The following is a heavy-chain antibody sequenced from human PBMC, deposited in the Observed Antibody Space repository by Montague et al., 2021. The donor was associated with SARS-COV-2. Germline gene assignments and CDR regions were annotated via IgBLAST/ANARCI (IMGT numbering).Heavy chain of an antibody. D-gene: IGHD1-1*01. CDR3: ARAQNTCFIANCVNYFEV. CDR1: GGSTSSYY. V-gene: IGHV4-59*01. CDR2: VHYTGST. Sequence: SETLSLTCEVSGGSTSSYYWNWIRQSPGKGLEWIGYVHYTGSTKYNPSLKTRVTLSLDTPKKHCSLKLKSVTAADTAVYYCARAQNTCFIANCVNYFEVWGLGALVTVSS. J-gene: IGHJ4*02.